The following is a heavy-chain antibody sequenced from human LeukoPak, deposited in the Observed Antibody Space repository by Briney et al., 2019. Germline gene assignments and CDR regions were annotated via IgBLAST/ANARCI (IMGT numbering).Heavy chain of an antibody. CDR1: GDSVSSNSAA. Sequence: SQTLSLTCDISGDSVSSNSAAWNWIRQSPSRGLEWLGRTYYRSKWYNDYEVSVKSRITINPDTSKNQFSLQLNSVTPEDTAVYYCARDRLTMVRGNWCDPWGQGTLVTVSS. D-gene: IGHD3-10*01. V-gene: IGHV6-1*01. J-gene: IGHJ5*02. CDR3: ARDRLTMVRGNWCDP. CDR2: TYYRSKWYN.